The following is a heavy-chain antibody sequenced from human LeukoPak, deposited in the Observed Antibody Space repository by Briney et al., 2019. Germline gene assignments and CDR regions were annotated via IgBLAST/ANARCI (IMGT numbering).Heavy chain of an antibody. J-gene: IGHJ4*02. D-gene: IGHD6-19*01. CDR3: ARGLAVAASFDY. CDR2: ISSSSSYI. Sequence: GGSLRLSCTASGFTFGDYAMSWVRQAPGKGLEWVSSISSSSSYIYYADSVKGRFTISRDNAKNSLYLQMNSLRAEDTAVYYCARGLAVAASFDYWGQGTLVTVSS. CDR1: GFTFGDYA. V-gene: IGHV3-21*01.